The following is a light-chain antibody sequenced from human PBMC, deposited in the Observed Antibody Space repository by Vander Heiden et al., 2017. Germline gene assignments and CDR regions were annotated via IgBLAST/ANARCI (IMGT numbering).Light chain of an antibody. Sequence: QSALTQPPSASGSPGQSVTLSCTGTSSDVRSHNVVAWEQHHPGKAPKLIVYEDNKRPAGGSKRFAGSKSGNAASLIISGVQAEDEAVYYCCSSAGCSTLVFGGGTKLTVL. CDR2: EDN. CDR1: SSDVRSHNV. J-gene: IGLJ3*02. V-gene: IGLV2-23*01. CDR3: CSSAGCSTLV.